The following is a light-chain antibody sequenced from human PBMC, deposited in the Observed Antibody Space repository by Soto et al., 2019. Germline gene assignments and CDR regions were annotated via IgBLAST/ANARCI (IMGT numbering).Light chain of an antibody. CDR3: QSYDNSLSGAYV. CDR2: ANS. J-gene: IGLJ1*01. CDR1: SSNIGAGYD. V-gene: IGLV1-40*01. Sequence: QAVVTQPPSVSGAQGQRVTISCTGSSSNIGAGYDVHWYQQLPGTAPKLVISANSNRPSGVPDRFSGSKSGTSASLAITGLQAEDESDYYCQSYDNSLSGAYVFGTGTKLTVL.